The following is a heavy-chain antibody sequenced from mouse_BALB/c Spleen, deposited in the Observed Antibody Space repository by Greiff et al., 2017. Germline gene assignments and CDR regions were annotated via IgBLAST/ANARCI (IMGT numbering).Heavy chain of an antibody. CDR3: ASGYGGYFDD. Sequence: EVQLQQSGAELVKPGASVKLSCTASGFNIKDTYMHWVKQRPEQGLEWIGRIDPANGNTKYDPKFQGKATITADTSSNTAYLQLSSLTSEDTAVYYCASGYGGYFDDWGQGTTLTVSS. CDR1: GFNIKDTY. J-gene: IGHJ2*01. D-gene: IGHD1-1*01. CDR2: IDPANGNT. V-gene: IGHV14-3*02.